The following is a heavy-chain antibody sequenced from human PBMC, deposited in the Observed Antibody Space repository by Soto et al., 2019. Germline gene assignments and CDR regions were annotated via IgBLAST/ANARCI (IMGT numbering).Heavy chain of an antibody. V-gene: IGHV3-30-3*01. CDR3: VWGLGYCSGGSCYSEGSGYYYYYGMDV. Sequence: GGSLRLSCAASGFTFSSYAMHWVRQAPGKGLEWVAVISYDGSNKYYADSVKGRFTISRDNSKNTLYLQMNSLRAEDTAVYYCVWGLGYCSGGSCYSEGSGYYYYYGMDVWGQGTTVTVSS. D-gene: IGHD2-15*01. J-gene: IGHJ6*02. CDR2: ISYDGSNK. CDR1: GFTFSSYA.